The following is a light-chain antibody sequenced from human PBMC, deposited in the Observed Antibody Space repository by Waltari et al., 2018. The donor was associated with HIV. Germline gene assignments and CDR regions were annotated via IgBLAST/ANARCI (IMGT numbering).Light chain of an antibody. V-gene: IGKV1-33*01. CDR3: QQSDDVPVT. J-gene: IGKJ2*01. CDR2: DAS. Sequence: DIQMTQSPSSLSAFVGDRVTITCQASQDITNFLNWYQQKPGEAPKLLIYDASNLKTGAPSRFSGGGFGTHFTFTITSLQPEDIGTYYCQQSDDVPVTFGQGTKLEI. CDR1: QDITNF.